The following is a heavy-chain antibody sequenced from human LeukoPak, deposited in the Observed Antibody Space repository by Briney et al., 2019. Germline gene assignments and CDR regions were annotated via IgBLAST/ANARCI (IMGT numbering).Heavy chain of an antibody. CDR1: GFTFSNYG. CDR3: ARRKVGGTGDY. V-gene: IGHV3-23*01. Sequence: GGTLRLSCAASGFTFSNYGMSWVRQAPGKGLEWVSAVSGNGGSSFYADSVKGRFTISRDNSKNTLFLQVDSLRAEDSGIYYCARRKVGGTGDYWGQGTQVTVSS. J-gene: IGHJ4*02. D-gene: IGHD1-26*01. CDR2: VSGNGGSS.